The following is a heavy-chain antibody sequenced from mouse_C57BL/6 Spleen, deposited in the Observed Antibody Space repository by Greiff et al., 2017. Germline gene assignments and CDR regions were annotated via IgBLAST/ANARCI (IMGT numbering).Heavy chain of an antibody. V-gene: IGHV1-7*01. CDR3: ARSYDGYYRLDY. CDR1: GFTFTSYW. J-gene: IGHJ2*01. CDR2: INPSSGYT. D-gene: IGHD2-3*01. Sequence: QVQLQQSGAELAKPGASVKLSCTASGFTFTSYWMHWVKQRPGQGLEWIGYINPSSGYTKYNQKFQDKATLTADTSSSTAYMQLSSLTYEDSAVYYCARSYDGYYRLDYWGQGTTLTVSS.